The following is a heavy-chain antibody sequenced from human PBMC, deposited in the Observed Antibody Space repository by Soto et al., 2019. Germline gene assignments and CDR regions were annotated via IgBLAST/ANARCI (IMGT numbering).Heavy chain of an antibody. D-gene: IGHD2-2*01. CDR3: ARVPRLLGYCSSTSCSKGWFDP. V-gene: IGHV4-34*01. Sequence: SETLSLTCAVYGGSFSGYYWSWIRQPPGKGLEWIGEINHSGSTNYNPSLKSRVTISVDTSKNQFSLKLSSVTAADTAVYYCARVPRLLGYCSSTSCSKGWFDPWGQGTLVT. CDR1: GGSFSGYY. CDR2: INHSGST. J-gene: IGHJ5*02.